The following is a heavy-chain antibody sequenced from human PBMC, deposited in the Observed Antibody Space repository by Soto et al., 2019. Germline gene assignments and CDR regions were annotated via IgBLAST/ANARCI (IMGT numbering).Heavy chain of an antibody. D-gene: IGHD6-19*01. Sequence: QVQLVQSGAEVKKPGASVKVSCKASGYIFNRYVMNWVRQAPGQRPEWMGWIDAGNGKTKYSEKFQGRVTITRDTSASTAYIELTTLRSEDTAVYYCARGRGWYDYWGLGTQVIVSS. CDR2: IDAGNGKT. CDR1: GYIFNRYV. J-gene: IGHJ4*02. CDR3: ARGRGWYDY. V-gene: IGHV1-3*01.